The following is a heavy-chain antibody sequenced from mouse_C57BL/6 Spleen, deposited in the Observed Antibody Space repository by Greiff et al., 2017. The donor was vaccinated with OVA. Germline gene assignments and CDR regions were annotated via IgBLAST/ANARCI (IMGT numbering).Heavy chain of an antibody. Sequence: VQLQQSGAELVKPGASVKISCKASGYAFSSYWMNWVKQRPGKGLEWIGQIYPGDGDTNYNGKFKGKATLTADKSSSTAYMQLSSLTSEDSAVYFCARSGGGLYWYFDVWGTGTTVTVSS. D-gene: IGHD3-1*01. CDR3: ARSGGGLYWYFDV. V-gene: IGHV1-80*01. CDR2: IYPGDGDT. CDR1: GYAFSSYW. J-gene: IGHJ1*03.